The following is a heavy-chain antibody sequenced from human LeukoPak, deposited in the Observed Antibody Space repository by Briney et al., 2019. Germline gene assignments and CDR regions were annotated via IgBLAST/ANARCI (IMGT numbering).Heavy chain of an antibody. J-gene: IGHJ3*02. CDR1: GYTLTELS. CDR2: FDPEDGET. V-gene: IGHV1-24*01. CDR3: ATDNDYYGPPAFDI. D-gene: IGHD3-10*01. Sequence: GASVKVSCKVSGYTLTELSMHWVRQAPGKGLEWMGGFDPEDGETIYAQKFQGRVTMTEDTSTDTAYMELSSLRSEDTAVYYCATDNDYYGPPAFDIWGQGTMVTVSS.